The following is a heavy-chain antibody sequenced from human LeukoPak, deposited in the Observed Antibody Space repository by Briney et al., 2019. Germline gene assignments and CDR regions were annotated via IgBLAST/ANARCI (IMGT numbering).Heavy chain of an antibody. D-gene: IGHD2-21*02. CDR2: VSYDGGKK. Sequence: PGRSLTLSCAASGFTFSSSGMHWVRQAQGKGLEWVAFVSYDGGKKYYADSVKGRFTISRDNSKNTLYLQMNSLRAEDTAVYYCAKPAYCGGDCYSSPFQHWGQGTLVTVSS. J-gene: IGHJ1*01. CDR3: AKPAYCGGDCYSSPFQH. CDR1: GFTFSSSG. V-gene: IGHV3-30*18.